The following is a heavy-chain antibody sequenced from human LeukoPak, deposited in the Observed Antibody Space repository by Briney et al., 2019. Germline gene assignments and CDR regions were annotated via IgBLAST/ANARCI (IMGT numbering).Heavy chain of an antibody. CDR3: AKGEIRGDSLSSSWSN. J-gene: IGHJ4*02. CDR2: ISGSGGST. CDR1: GFTFSSYA. D-gene: IGHD6-13*01. V-gene: IGHV3-23*01. Sequence: AGGSLRLSCAASGFTFSSYAMSWVRQAPGKGLEWVSAISGSGGSTDYADSVKGRFTISRDNSKNTLYLQMNSLRAEDTAVYYCAKGEIRGDSLSSSWSNWGQGTLVTVSS.